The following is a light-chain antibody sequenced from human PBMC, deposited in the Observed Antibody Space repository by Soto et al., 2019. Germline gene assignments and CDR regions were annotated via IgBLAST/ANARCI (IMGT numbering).Light chain of an antibody. V-gene: IGLV1-44*01. Sequence: QSVLTQPPSASGAPGQRVTFSCSGSTSNIGSNLVSWYQQLPGTAPQLVIYENNKRPSGVPDRFSGSKSVTSASLAISGLQSEDEADYYWAAWDISLCGAVFGGGTKVTVL. CDR3: AAWDISLCGAV. J-gene: IGLJ7*01. CDR2: ENN. CDR1: TSNIGSNL.